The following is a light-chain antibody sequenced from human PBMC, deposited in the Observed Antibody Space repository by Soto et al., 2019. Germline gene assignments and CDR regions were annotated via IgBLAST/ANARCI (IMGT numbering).Light chain of an antibody. Sequence: QSVLTQPPSASGTPGQRVTISCSGSSSNIGSNTVNWYQQLPGMPPKLLIYSDKKRPSGVHDRFSGSKSGTSASLFISGLQSEDEADYYCAAWHDSQNGPVFGGGTKLTVL. CDR1: SSNIGSNT. J-gene: IGLJ2*01. CDR2: SDK. V-gene: IGLV1-44*01. CDR3: AAWHDSQNGPV.